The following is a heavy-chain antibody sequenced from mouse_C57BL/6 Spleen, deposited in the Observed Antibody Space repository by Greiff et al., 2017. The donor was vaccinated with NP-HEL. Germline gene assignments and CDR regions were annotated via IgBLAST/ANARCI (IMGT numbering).Heavy chain of an antibody. J-gene: IGHJ4*01. D-gene: IGHD2-5*01. V-gene: IGHV1-80*01. CDR2: IYPGDGDT. CDR1: GYAFSSYW. CDR3: AYYSNLYAMDD. Sequence: VQLQESGAELVKPGASVKISCKASGYAFSSYWMNWVKQRPGKGLEWIGQIYPGDGDTNYNGKFKGKATLTADKSSSTAYMQLSSLTSEDSAVYFCAYYSNLYAMDDWGQGTSVTVSS.